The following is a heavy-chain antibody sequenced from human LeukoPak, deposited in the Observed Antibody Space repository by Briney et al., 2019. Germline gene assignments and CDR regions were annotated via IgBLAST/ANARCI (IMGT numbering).Heavy chain of an antibody. J-gene: IGHJ3*02. CDR2: ISGSGGST. V-gene: IGHV3-23*01. Sequence: GGSLRLSCAASGFTFSSYAMSWVRQAPGKGLEWVSAISGSGGSTYYADSVRGRFTISRDNSKNTLFLQMNSLRAEDTAVYYCARERGYSYGARLGAFDIWGQGTMVTVSS. CDR1: GFTFSSYA. D-gene: IGHD5-18*01. CDR3: ARERGYSYGARLGAFDI.